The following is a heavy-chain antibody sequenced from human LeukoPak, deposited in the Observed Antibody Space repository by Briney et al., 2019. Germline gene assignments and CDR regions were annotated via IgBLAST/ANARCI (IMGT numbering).Heavy chain of an antibody. V-gene: IGHV3-15*01. CDR3: TTHSSGIDY. CDR2: IKSKTDGGTT. J-gene: IGHJ4*02. CDR1: GFTFSIPW. Sequence: GGSLRLSCAASGFTFSIPWMSWVRQAPGKGLEWAGRIKSKTDGGTTDYAAPVKGRFTISRDDSKNTLYLQMNSLKIEDTAVYYCTTHSSGIDYWGQGTLVTVSP. D-gene: IGHD6-19*01.